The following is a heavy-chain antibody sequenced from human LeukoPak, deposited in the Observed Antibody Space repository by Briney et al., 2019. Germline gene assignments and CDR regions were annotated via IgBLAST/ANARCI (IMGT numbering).Heavy chain of an antibody. CDR1: GFTFSSYW. CDR2: IKQDGSNK. D-gene: IGHD1-26*01. J-gene: IGHJ4*02. Sequence: GGSLRLSCAASGFTFSSYWMSWVRQAPGKGLEWVSNIKQDGSNKYYVDSVKGRFTITRDNAKNSLHLQMNSLRAEDTPVYFCAKYSGSYWGPTFCDYWGEGALVTVSS. V-gene: IGHV3-7*01. CDR3: AKYSGSYWGPTFCDY.